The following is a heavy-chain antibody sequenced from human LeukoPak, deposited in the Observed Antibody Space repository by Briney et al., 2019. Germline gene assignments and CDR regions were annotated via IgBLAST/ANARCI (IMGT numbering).Heavy chain of an antibody. V-gene: IGHV1-69*13. D-gene: IGHD3-22*01. CDR2: IIPIFGTT. Sequence: SVKVSCKASGYTFTSYGSSWVRQAPGQGLEWMGGIIPIFGTTNYAQKFRGRVTVTADESTSTAYMELSSLRSEDTAVYYCARVRRMYYYDSSGFDAFDIWGLGTMVTVSS. CDR3: ARVRRMYYYDSSGFDAFDI. J-gene: IGHJ3*02. CDR1: GYTFTSYG.